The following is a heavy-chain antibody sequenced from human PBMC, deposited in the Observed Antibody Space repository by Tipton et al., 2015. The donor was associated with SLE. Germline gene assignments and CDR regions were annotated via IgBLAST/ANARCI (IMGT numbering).Heavy chain of an antibody. Sequence: SLRLSCVASGFTFSSYGMHWVRQAPGEGLGWVAVISHDGNNNHYADSVRGRFTISRDISKNTLYLQMNGLRAEDTAVYYCARTKEQQLVRGGIDCWGQGTLVTVSS. CDR2: ISHDGNNN. CDR3: ARTKEQQLVRGGIDC. CDR1: GFTFSSYG. J-gene: IGHJ4*02. V-gene: IGHV3-30*03. D-gene: IGHD6-13*01.